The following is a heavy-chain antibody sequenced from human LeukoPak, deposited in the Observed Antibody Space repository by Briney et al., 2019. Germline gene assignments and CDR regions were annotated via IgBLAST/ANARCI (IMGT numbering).Heavy chain of an antibody. V-gene: IGHV3-48*01. Sequence: GGSLRLSCAASGFTFSSYAMNWVRQAPGKGLEWVSYISSSSSTIYYADSVKGRFTISRDNAKNSLYLQMDSLRAEDTAVYYCASIDYGAIDYWGQGTLVTVSS. D-gene: IGHD4-17*01. CDR2: ISSSSSTI. CDR3: ASIDYGAIDY. J-gene: IGHJ4*02. CDR1: GFTFSSYA.